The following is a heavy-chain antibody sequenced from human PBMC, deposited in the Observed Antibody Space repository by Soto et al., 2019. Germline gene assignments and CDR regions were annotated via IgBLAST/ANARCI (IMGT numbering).Heavy chain of an antibody. D-gene: IGHD3-22*01. V-gene: IGHV3-33*01. J-gene: IGHJ4*02. Sequence: PGGSLRLSCAASGFTFSSYGMHWVRQAPGKGLEWVAVIWYDGSNKYYADSVKGRFTISRDNSKNTLYLQMNSLRAEDTAVYYCARDGDYYDSSGPFDYWGQGTLVTVSS. CDR1: GFTFSSYG. CDR3: ARDGDYYDSSGPFDY. CDR2: IWYDGSNK.